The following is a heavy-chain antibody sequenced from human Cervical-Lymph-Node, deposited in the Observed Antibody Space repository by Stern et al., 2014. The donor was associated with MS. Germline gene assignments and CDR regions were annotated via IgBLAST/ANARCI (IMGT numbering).Heavy chain of an antibody. J-gene: IGHJ4*02. CDR3: ARDTSSPERSDW. Sequence: EMQLVESGGGVIQPGGSLRLSCTASGFTVSRDYMTWVRQAPGKGLEWVSLITNVGSTFYTDSVKGRFTISRDDSKYTVYLHMTSLRAEDTAMYYCARDTSSPERSDWWGQGTLVTVSS. V-gene: IGHV3-53*01. CDR1: GFTVSRDY. CDR2: ITNVGST. D-gene: IGHD1-1*01.